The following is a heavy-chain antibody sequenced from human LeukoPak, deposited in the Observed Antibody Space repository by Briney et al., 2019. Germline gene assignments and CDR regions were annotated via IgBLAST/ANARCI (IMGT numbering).Heavy chain of an antibody. CDR1: GFTFSSCA. Sequence: GGSLRLSCAASGFTFSSCAMSWVRQAPGKGLEWVSVISGSGGSTYYADSVKGRFTISRDNSKNTLYLQMNSLRAEDTAVYYCAKDPNNRKTVGAIDYWGQGTLVTVSS. CDR2: ISGSGGST. D-gene: IGHD1-26*01. CDR3: AKDPNNRKTVGAIDY. J-gene: IGHJ4*02. V-gene: IGHV3-23*01.